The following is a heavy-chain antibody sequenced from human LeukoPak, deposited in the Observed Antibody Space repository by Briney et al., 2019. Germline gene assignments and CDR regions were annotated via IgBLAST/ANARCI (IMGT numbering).Heavy chain of an antibody. CDR2: INPNSGGT. D-gene: IGHD5-18*01. CDR3: ARGVGGYSYGYGFDY. J-gene: IGHJ4*02. Sequence: ASVKVSCKASGCTFTGYYMHWVRQAPGQGLEWMGWINPNSGGTNYAQKFQGWVTMTRDTSISTAYMELSRLRSDDTAVYYCARGVGGYSYGYGFDYWGQGTLVTVSS. CDR1: GCTFTGYY. V-gene: IGHV1-2*04.